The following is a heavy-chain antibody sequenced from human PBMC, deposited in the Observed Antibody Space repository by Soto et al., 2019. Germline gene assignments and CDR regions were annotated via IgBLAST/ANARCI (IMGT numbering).Heavy chain of an antibody. CDR1: GDSVSSNSAA. Sequence: PSQTLSLTCAISGDSVSSNSAAWNCIRQSPSRGLEWLGRTYYRSKWYNDYAVSVKSRITINPDTSKNQFSLQLNSVTPEDTAVYYCARGRDDYASGLYGMAVWGQGTTVTVSS. D-gene: IGHD5-12*01. CDR3: ARGRDDYASGLYGMAV. J-gene: IGHJ6*02. V-gene: IGHV6-1*01. CDR2: TYYRSKWYN.